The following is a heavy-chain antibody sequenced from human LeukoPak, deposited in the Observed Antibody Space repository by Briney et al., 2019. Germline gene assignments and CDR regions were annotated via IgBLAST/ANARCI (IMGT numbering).Heavy chain of an antibody. CDR3: ARSEEQWLVHGPGYFDL. V-gene: IGHV4-30-4*08. J-gene: IGHJ2*01. CDR1: GGSISSGDYY. D-gene: IGHD6-19*01. Sequence: SETLSLTCTVSGGSISSGDYYWSWIRQPPGKGLEWIGYIYYSGSTYYNPSLKSRVTISVDTSKNQFSLKLSSVTAADTAVYYCARSEEQWLVHGPGYFDLWGRGTLVTVSS. CDR2: IYYSGST.